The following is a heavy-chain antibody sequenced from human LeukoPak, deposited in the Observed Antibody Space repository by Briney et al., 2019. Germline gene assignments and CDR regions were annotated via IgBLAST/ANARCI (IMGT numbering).Heavy chain of an antibody. Sequence: GGSLSLSCAASGFTFGSSAMSWVRQAPGKGVEWVSAISGSGDSTYYADSVKGRFTISRDNSKNTLYLQMNTLRAEDTAVYYCAKQPTSALAAAGTFDYWGHGTLVTVSS. CDR2: ISGSGDST. V-gene: IGHV3-23*01. D-gene: IGHD6-13*01. J-gene: IGHJ4*01. CDR3: AKQPTSALAAAGTFDY. CDR1: GFTFGSSA.